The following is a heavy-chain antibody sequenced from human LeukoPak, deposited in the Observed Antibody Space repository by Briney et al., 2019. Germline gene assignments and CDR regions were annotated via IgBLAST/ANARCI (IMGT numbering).Heavy chain of an antibody. CDR1: GFTFRSYT. J-gene: IGHJ4*02. CDR3: AKTTAGYSSGRYPGWPIDY. D-gene: IGHD6-19*01. Sequence: GGSLRLSCAASGFTFRSYTIYWVRQAPGKGLEWVSGISGSGGDTYFADPVKGRSTISRDNSKNTVFLQMDSLRAEDTGVYYCAKTTAGYSSGRYPGWPIDYWGQGTLVTVSS. V-gene: IGHV3-23*01. CDR2: ISGSGGDT.